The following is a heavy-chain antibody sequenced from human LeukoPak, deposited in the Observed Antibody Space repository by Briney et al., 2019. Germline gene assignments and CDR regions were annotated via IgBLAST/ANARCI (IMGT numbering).Heavy chain of an antibody. J-gene: IGHJ4*02. D-gene: IGHD3-10*01. V-gene: IGHV3-23*01. CDR2: ISGSGGST. CDR3: AKDADYYGSGSYPH. Sequence: GGSLRLSCAASGFTFSSYSMNWVRQAPGKGLEWVSAISGSGGSTYYADSVKGRFTISRDNSKNTLYLQMNSLRAEDTAVYYCAKDADYYGSGSYPHWGQGTLVTVSS. CDR1: GFTFSSYS.